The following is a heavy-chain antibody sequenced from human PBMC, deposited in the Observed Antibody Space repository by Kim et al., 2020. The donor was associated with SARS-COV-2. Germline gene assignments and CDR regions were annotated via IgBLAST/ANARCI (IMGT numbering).Heavy chain of an antibody. D-gene: IGHD3-22*01. V-gene: IGHV3-23*01. CDR2: VSGSGATT. CDR3: LKLREYYYDSSGDF. J-gene: IGHJ4*02. CDR1: GFTFSSHA. Sequence: GGSLRLSCVVSGFTFSSHAMSWARQAPGKGLEWVSAVSGSGATTDYADSVKGRFTVSRDNSKNTVYLQMNSLRAEDTAVYYCLKLREYYYDSSGDFWGQGTLVTVSP.